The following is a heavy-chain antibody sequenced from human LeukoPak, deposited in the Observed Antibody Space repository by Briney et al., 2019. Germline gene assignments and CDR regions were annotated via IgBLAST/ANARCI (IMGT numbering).Heavy chain of an antibody. J-gene: IGHJ4*02. V-gene: IGHV3-7*01. Sequence: GGSLRLSCAASGFTFSSYWMSWVRQAPGKGLEWVANIKQDGSKKYYVDSVKGRFTISRDNAKNSLYLQMNSLRAEDTAVYYCARGRSRWYSSSWYWGIYFDCWGQGTLVTVSS. CDR1: GFTFSSYW. D-gene: IGHD6-13*01. CDR3: ARGRSRWYSSSWYWGIYFDC. CDR2: IKQDGSKK.